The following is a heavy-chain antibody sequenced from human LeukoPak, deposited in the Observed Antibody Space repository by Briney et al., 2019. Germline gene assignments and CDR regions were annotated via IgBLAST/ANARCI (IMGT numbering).Heavy chain of an antibody. D-gene: IGHD6-13*01. CDR3: AREFIAAAGEMDGDY. CDR2: INPSGGST. V-gene: IGHV1-46*01. CDR1: GYTFTSYY. J-gene: IGHJ4*02. Sequence: GASVKVSCKASGYTFTSYYMHWVRQAPGQGLEWMGIINPSGGSTSYAQKFQGRVTMTRDTSTSTVYMELSSLRPEDTAVYYCAREFIAAAGEMDGDYWGQGTLVTVSS.